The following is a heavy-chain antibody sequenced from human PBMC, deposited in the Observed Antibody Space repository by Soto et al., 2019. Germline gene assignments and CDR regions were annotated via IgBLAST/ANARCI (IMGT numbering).Heavy chain of an antibody. CDR3: ATSYYGSGSRAPYYFDY. J-gene: IGHJ4*02. D-gene: IGHD3-10*01. Sequence: GASVKVSCKVSGYTLTELSMHWVRQAPGKGLEWMGGFDPEDGETIYAQKFQGRVTMTEDTSTDTAYMELSSLRSEDTAVYYCATSYYGSGSRAPYYFDYWGQGTLVTVSS. CDR1: GYTLTELS. V-gene: IGHV1-24*01. CDR2: FDPEDGET.